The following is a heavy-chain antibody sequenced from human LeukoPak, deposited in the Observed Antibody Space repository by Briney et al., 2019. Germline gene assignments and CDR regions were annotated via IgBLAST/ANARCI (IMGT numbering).Heavy chain of an antibody. D-gene: IGHD3-10*01. V-gene: IGHV3-66*01. Sequence: GGSLRLSCAASGFTFSSYEMNWVRQAPGKGLEWVSVIYSGGSTYYADSVKGRFTISRDNSKNSLYLQMNSLRAEDTAVYYCARDFGRYYFDYWGQGTLVTVSS. J-gene: IGHJ4*02. CDR2: IYSGGST. CDR1: GFTFSSYE. CDR3: ARDFGRYYFDY.